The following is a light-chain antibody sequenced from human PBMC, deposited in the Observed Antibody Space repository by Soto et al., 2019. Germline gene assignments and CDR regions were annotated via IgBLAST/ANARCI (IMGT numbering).Light chain of an antibody. CDR2: GAS. Sequence: AIQMTQSPSSLSVSVGERVTITCRASQDIRNELGWYQQRPGKAPKALIYGASNLQSGVPSRFSGSGFGTDFTLTISSLQPEDFATYYCLQDRNYPRTFGQGTKVESK. CDR3: LQDRNYPRT. CDR1: QDIRNE. J-gene: IGKJ1*01. V-gene: IGKV1-6*01.